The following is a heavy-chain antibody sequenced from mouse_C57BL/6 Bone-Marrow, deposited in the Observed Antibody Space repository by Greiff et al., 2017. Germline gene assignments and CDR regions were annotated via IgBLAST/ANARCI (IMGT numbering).Heavy chain of an antibody. CDR1: GFNIKDDY. V-gene: IGHV14-4*01. CDR2: IDPENGDT. D-gene: IGHD1-1*01. CDR3: TEYSSYENWYFDV. J-gene: IGHJ1*03. Sequence: EVHLVESGAELVRPGASVKLSCTASGFNIKDDYMHWVKQRPEQGLEWIGWIDPENGDTEYASKFQGKATITADTSSNTAYLQLSSLTSEDTAVYYCTEYSSYENWYFDVWGTGTTVTVSS.